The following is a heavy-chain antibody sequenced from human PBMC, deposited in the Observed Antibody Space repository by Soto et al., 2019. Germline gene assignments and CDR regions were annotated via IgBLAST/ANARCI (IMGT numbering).Heavy chain of an antibody. CDR2: TYYRSKWYN. J-gene: IGHJ6*03. CDR1: GDSVSSNSAA. Sequence: SQTLSLTCAISGDSVSSNSAAWNWIRQSPSRGLEWLGRTYYRSKWYNDYAVSVKSRITINPDTSKNQFSLQLNSVTPEDTAVYYCARDNPECSGGSGYRTEYYYMDVWGEGTTVTVSS. V-gene: IGHV6-1*01. CDR3: ARDNPECSGGSGYRTEYYYMDV. D-gene: IGHD2-15*01.